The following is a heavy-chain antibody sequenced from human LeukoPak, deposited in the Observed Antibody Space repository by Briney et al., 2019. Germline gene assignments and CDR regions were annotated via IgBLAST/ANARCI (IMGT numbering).Heavy chain of an antibody. J-gene: IGHJ4*02. CDR3: AKGSTSNWYSVEY. CDR1: GFTFNLFS. CDR2: ITSSGRPI. V-gene: IGHV3-48*01. Sequence: KSGGSLRLSCAASGFTFNLFSMNWVRQAPGKGLEWISYITSSGRPIYYADSVKGRFTISRDNSKNTLYLQMNSLRAEDTAVYYCAKGSTSNWYSVEYWGQGTLVTVSS. D-gene: IGHD6-13*01.